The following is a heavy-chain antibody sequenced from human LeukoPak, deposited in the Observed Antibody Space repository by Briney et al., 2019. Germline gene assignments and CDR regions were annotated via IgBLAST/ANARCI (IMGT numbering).Heavy chain of an antibody. CDR3: ARVSCSGGSCYSGY. CDR1: GFTFSDYY. Sequence: GGSLRLSCAASGFTFSDYYMSWIRQAPGKGLEWVSYISSSGSTIYYADSVKGRFTISRDNAENSLYLQMNSLRAEDTAVYYCARVSCSGGSCYSGYWGQGTLVTVSS. J-gene: IGHJ4*02. CDR2: ISSSGSTI. V-gene: IGHV3-11*01. D-gene: IGHD2-15*01.